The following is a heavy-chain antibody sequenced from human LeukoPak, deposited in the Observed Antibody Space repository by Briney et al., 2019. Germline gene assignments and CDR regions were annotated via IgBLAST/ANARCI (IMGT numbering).Heavy chain of an antibody. CDR1: GFTFSSYA. Sequence: PGGSLRLSCAASGFTFSSYAMSWVRQAPGKGLEWVSVIYSGGSTYYADSVKGRFTISRDNAKNSVYLQMSSLRVDDTAFYYCARRSVAGATTGYYYDSWGQGTLVTVSS. CDR3: ARRSVAGATTGYYYDS. CDR2: IYSGGST. D-gene: IGHD1-26*01. V-gene: IGHV3-23*03. J-gene: IGHJ4*02.